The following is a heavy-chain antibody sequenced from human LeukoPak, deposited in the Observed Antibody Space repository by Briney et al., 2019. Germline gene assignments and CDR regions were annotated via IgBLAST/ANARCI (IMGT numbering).Heavy chain of an antibody. D-gene: IGHD3-10*01. CDR1: GFTFDDYT. V-gene: IGHV3-43*01. Sequence: GGSLRLSCAASGFTFDDYTMHWVRQAPGKGLEWVSLISWDGGSTYYADSVKGRFTISRDNSKNSLYLQMNSLRAEDAAVYYCATHGSGSSPYYYYGMDVWGQGTTVTVSS. J-gene: IGHJ6*02. CDR3: ATHGSGSSPYYYYGMDV. CDR2: ISWDGGST.